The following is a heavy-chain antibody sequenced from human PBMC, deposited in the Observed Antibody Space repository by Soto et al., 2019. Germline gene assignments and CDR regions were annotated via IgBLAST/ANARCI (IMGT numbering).Heavy chain of an antibody. Sequence: GGSLRLSCAASGFTFSSYAMSWVRQAPGKGLEWVSAISGSGGSTYYADSVKGRFTISRDNSKNTLYLQMNSLRAEDPAVYYCAKGIRSTDPGIAAAGTNWFNPWGQGTLVTVSS. CDR2: ISGSGGST. CDR3: AKGIRSTDPGIAAAGTNWFNP. D-gene: IGHD6-13*01. CDR1: GFTFSSYA. J-gene: IGHJ5*02. V-gene: IGHV3-23*01.